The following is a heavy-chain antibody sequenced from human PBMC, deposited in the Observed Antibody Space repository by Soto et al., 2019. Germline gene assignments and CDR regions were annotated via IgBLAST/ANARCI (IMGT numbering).Heavy chain of an antibody. CDR2: IKQDGSEK. CDR3: ARDWSGSYYTPGAFDI. Sequence: QPGGSLRLSCAASGFTFSSYWMSWVRQAPGKGLEWVANIKQDGSEKYYVDSVKGRFTISRDNAKNSLYLQMNSLRAEDTAVYYCARDWSGSYYTPGAFDIWGQGTMVTVSS. CDR1: GFTFSSYW. J-gene: IGHJ3*02. V-gene: IGHV3-7*03. D-gene: IGHD1-26*01.